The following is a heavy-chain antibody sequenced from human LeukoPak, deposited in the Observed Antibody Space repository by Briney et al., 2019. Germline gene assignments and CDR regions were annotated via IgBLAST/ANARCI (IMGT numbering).Heavy chain of an antibody. Sequence: SVKVSCKASGGTFSSYAISWVRQAPGQGLEWMGGIIPIFGTANYAQKFQGRVTITADESTSTAYMELSSLRSEDTAVYFCARDWGVEARPGYMDVWGKGTTVTVSS. CDR1: GGTFSSYA. J-gene: IGHJ6*03. CDR2: IIPIFGTA. CDR3: ARDWGVEARPGYMDV. V-gene: IGHV1-69*13. D-gene: IGHD6-6*01.